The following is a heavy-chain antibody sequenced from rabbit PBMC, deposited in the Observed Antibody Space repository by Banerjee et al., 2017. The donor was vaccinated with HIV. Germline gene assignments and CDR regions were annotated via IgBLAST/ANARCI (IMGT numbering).Heavy chain of an antibody. CDR1: GIDFSSYG. CDR3: ARDMGYASSSGYYPYYFNL. V-gene: IGHV1S47*01. D-gene: IGHD1-1*01. Sequence: QEQLVESGGGLVTLGGSLKLSCKASGIDFSSYGISWVRQAPGKGLEWIAYIYPDYGSTDYASWVNGRFTISLVNAQNTVFLQMTSLTAADTATYFCARDMGYASSSGYYPYYFNLWGPGSLVTVS. CDR2: IYPDYGST. J-gene: IGHJ4*01.